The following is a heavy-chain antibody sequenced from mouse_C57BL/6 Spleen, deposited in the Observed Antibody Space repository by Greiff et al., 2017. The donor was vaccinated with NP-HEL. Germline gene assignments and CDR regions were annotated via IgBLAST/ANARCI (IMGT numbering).Heavy chain of an antibody. J-gene: IGHJ2*01. CDR3: ARITTVVATPYFDY. CDR1: GFTFSDYG. V-gene: IGHV5-17*01. Sequence: EVKLMESGGGLVKPGGSLKLSCAASGFTFSDYGMHWVRQAPEKGLEWVAYISSGSSTIYYADTVKGRFTISRDNAKNTLFLQMTSLRSEDTAMYYCARITTVVATPYFDYGGQGTTLTVSS. CDR2: ISSGSSTI. D-gene: IGHD1-1*01.